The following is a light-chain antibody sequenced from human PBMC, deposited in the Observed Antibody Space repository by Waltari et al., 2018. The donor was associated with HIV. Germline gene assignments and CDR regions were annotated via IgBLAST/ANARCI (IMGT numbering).Light chain of an antibody. J-gene: IGLJ3*02. CDR1: SSNIGNDY. CDR2: DNT. CDR3: GTWDRTLGGGV. V-gene: IGLV1-51*01. Sequence: QSVLTQPPSVSAAPGQKVTISCSRSSSNIGNDYVSWYQHVPGAAPRLLIYDNTKRPAGIPDRFSGSKSGTSSTLAITGLQTGDEADYYCGTWDRTLGGGVFGGGTKLTVL.